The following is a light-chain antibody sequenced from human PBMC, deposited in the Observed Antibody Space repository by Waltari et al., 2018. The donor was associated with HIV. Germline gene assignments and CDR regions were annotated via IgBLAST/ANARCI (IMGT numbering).Light chain of an antibody. CDR2: AVS. J-gene: IGLJ1*01. V-gene: IGLV2-14*01. CDR1: SSDVGGYNY. CDR3: SSYTSSTFYV. Sequence: QSALTQPASVSGSPGQSITISCTGTSSDVGGYNYVPWYQQHPGKAPKLMIYAVSNRPSGVSNRFSGSKSGNTASLTISGLQAEDEADYYCSSYTSSTFYVFGTGTKVTVL.